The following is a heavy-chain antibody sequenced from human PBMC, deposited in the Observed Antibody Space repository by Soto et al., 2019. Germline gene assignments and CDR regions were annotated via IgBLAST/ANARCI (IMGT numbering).Heavy chain of an antibody. J-gene: IGHJ6*02. Sequence: GASVKVSCKASGYAFTSNGIGWVPQTPGQGLEWMGWISAYNGNTNYAQKLQGRVTMTTDTSTSTAYMELRSLRSDDTAVYYCAKYYYDSSGYHKGYYYYGMDVWGQGTTVTVSS. D-gene: IGHD3-22*01. CDR2: ISAYNGNT. V-gene: IGHV1-18*04. CDR1: GYAFTSNG. CDR3: AKYYYDSSGYHKGYYYYGMDV.